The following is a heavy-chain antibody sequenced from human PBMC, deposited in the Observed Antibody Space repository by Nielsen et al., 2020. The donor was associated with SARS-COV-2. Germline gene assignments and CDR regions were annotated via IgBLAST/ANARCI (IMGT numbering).Heavy chain of an antibody. CDR2: TSASGGST. V-gene: IGHV3-23*01. CDR3: AKDDVVRGDAYDI. D-gene: IGHD3-10*01. Sequence: GESLRISCAASGFTFNIYAMAWVRRAPGRGLEWVSGTSASGGSTYYADSVKGRFSISRDNSRNTLYLQMNSLRVEDTAIYFCAKDDVVRGDAYDIWAKGQWSPCLQ. J-gene: IGHJ3*02. CDR1: GFTFNIYA.